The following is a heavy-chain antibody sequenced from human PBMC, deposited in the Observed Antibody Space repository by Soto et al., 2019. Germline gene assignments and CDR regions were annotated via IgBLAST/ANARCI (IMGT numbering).Heavy chain of an antibody. CDR1: GGSISSYY. V-gene: IGHV4-59*08. Sequence: SETLSLTCTVSGGSISSYYWSWIRQPPGKGLEWIGYIYYNGSTNYNPSLKSQVTIAEETSKNQYSLKLSSVTAADTAVYYCARIPSYGSGSSDYYYYYLDVWGKGTTVTVSS. D-gene: IGHD3-10*01. CDR3: ARIPSYGSGSSDYYYYYLDV. J-gene: IGHJ6*03. CDR2: IYYNGST.